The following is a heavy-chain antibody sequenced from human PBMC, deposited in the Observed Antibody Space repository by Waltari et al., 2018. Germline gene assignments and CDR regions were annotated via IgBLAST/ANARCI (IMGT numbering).Heavy chain of an antibody. D-gene: IGHD2-21*01. Sequence: QVQLQQWGAGLLKPSETLSLTCAVYGGSFSGSSWSWIRQPPGKGLEWIGEINHSGSTNYNPSLKSRVTISVDTSKNQFSLKLSSVTAADTAVYYCARPANGSDLDYWGQGTLVTVSS. J-gene: IGHJ4*02. CDR3: ARPANGSDLDY. CDR1: GGSFSGSS. CDR2: INHSGST. V-gene: IGHV4-34*01.